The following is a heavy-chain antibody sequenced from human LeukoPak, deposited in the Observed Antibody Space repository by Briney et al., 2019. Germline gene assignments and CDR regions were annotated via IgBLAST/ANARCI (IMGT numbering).Heavy chain of an antibody. D-gene: IGHD1-20*01. CDR2: ISGSGGST. CDR3: AKDAYSNNWYNWFDP. V-gene: IGHV3-23*01. Sequence: GGSLRLSCVASGFTFSSYGMSWVRQAPGKGLEWVSAISGSGGSTYYADSVRGRFTISRDNSKNTLYLQMNSLRAEDTAVYYCAKDAYSNNWYNWFDPWGRESWSPSPQ. CDR1: GFTFSSYG. J-gene: IGHJ5*02.